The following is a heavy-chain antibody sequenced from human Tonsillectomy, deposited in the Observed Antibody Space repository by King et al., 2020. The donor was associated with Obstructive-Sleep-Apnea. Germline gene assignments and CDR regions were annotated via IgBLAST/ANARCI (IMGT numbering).Heavy chain of an antibody. CDR3: ARVYSSSTNWFDP. CDR2: IKHSGST. D-gene: IGHD6-13*01. J-gene: IGHJ5*02. Sequence: QVQLQQWGAGVLKPSETLSLTCAVDGGSFSGHYWSWIRLPPGKGLEWIGGIKHSGSTNYNPSLKSRVTISVDTSKNQFSLKLSSVTAADTAVYYCARVYSSSTNWFDPWGQGTLVTVSS. V-gene: IGHV4-34*01. CDR1: GGSFSGHY.